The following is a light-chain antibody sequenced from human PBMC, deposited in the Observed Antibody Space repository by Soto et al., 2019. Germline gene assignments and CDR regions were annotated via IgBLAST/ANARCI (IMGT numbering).Light chain of an antibody. CDR3: SSYAGSTNFV. Sequence: QSVLTQLPSASGSPGQSVTISCTGTSSDVGGYNYVSWYQQHPGKAPRLMIYDVIKRPSGVPDRFSGSKSGNTASLTVSGLQAEDEADYYCSSYAGSTNFVFGPETKVTVL. J-gene: IGLJ1*01. CDR1: SSDVGGYNY. V-gene: IGLV2-8*01. CDR2: DVI.